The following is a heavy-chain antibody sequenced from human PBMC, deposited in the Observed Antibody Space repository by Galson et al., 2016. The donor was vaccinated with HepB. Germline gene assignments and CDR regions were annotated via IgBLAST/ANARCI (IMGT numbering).Heavy chain of an antibody. J-gene: IGHJ4*02. V-gene: IGHV3-21*01. CDR2: ISSSSYI. Sequence: SLRLSCAASGFTFSIHSMNWVRQAPGKGLEWVSSISSSSYIYYADSVRGRFTISSDNAKNSLYLQMNSLRAEDTAVNYCAGCGRDFWSGNFDYWGQGTLVTVTS. D-gene: IGHD3-3*01. CDR3: AGCGRDFWSGNFDY. CDR1: GFTFSIHS.